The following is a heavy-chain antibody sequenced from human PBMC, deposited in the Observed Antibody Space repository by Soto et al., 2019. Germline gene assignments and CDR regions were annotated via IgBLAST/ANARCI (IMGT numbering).Heavy chain of an antibody. Sequence: QLQLQESGPGLVKPSETLSLTCTVSGGSISSTSYHWGWIRQPPGKGLEWIATIYYSGGTYYNPSLKSRATISVDTSKNQCSLRLSSVTAADTAVYYCARHFSHFLTDTNWFDPWGQGTLVSVSS. CDR3: ARHFSHFLTDTNWFDP. CDR2: IYYSGGT. D-gene: IGHD3-9*01. V-gene: IGHV4-39*01. CDR1: GGSISSTSYH. J-gene: IGHJ5*02.